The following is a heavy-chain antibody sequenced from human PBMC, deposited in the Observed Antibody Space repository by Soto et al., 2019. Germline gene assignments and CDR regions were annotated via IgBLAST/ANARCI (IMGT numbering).Heavy chain of an antibody. Sequence: EVQLVEPGGGLVKPGGSLRLSCAASGFTFSSYSMNWVRQAPGKGLEWVSSISSSSSYIYYADSVKGRFTISRDNAKNSLYLQMNSLRAEDTAVYYCARDQATAMVTGWFDPWGQGTLVTVSS. CDR2: ISSSSSYI. CDR3: ARDQATAMVTGWFDP. V-gene: IGHV3-21*01. D-gene: IGHD5-18*01. CDR1: GFTFSSYS. J-gene: IGHJ5*02.